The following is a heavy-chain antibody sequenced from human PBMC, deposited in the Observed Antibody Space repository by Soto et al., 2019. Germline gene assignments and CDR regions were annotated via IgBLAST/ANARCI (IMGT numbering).Heavy chain of an antibody. CDR2: IIPIFGTA. CDR3: ARAGIAAAGPNDY. J-gene: IGHJ4*02. Sequence: SVKVSCTASGGTFSSYAISWVRQAPGQGLEWMGGIIPIFGTANYAQKFQGRVTITADESTSTAYMELSSLRSEDTAVYYCARAGIAAAGPNDYWGQGTLVTVSS. D-gene: IGHD6-13*01. V-gene: IGHV1-69*13. CDR1: GGTFSSYA.